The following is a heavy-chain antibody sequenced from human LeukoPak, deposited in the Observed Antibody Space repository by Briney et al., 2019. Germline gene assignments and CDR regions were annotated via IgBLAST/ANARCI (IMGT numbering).Heavy chain of an antibody. CDR2: IIPIFGTA. V-gene: IGHV1-69*05. J-gene: IGHJ4*02. D-gene: IGHD6-13*01. CDR3: ARFPGRSSPDY. CDR1: GGTFSSYA. Sequence: ASVKVSCKASGGTFSSYAISWVRQAPGQGLEWMGGIIPIFGTANYAQKFQGRVTMTRNTSISTAYMELSSLRSEDTAVYYCARFPGRSSPDYWGQGTLVTVSS.